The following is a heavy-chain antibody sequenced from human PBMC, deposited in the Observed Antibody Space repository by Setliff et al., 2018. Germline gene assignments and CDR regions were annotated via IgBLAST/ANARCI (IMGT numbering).Heavy chain of an antibody. D-gene: IGHD6-13*01. V-gene: IGHV3-23*03. CDR1: GFTFCSDA. Sequence: LRLSCAASGFTFCSDAMTWVRQAPGKGLEWVSIISSEGDDIYYADSVKGRFTISRDNSKSTLYLHMNSLRAEDTAVYYCAKCSSWRGHYPHFIYWGQGTLVTVSS. CDR2: ISSEGDDI. CDR3: AKCSSWRGHYPHFIY. J-gene: IGHJ4*02.